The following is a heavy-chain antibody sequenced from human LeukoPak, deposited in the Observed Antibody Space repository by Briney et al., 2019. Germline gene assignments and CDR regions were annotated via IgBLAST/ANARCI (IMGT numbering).Heavy chain of an antibody. Sequence: ASVKVSCKASGYTFTSYGISWVRQAPGQGLEWMGWISAYNGNTNYAQKFQGRVTMTRNTSINTAYMELSSLRSEDTAVFYCATGYCSGGSCRYLEHWGQGTLVTVSS. D-gene: IGHD2-15*01. V-gene: IGHV1-18*01. CDR2: ISAYNGNT. J-gene: IGHJ1*01. CDR1: GYTFTSYG. CDR3: ATGYCSGGSCRYLEH.